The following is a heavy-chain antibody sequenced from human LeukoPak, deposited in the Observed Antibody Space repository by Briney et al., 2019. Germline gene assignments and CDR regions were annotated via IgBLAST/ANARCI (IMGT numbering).Heavy chain of an antibody. CDR2: ISAYNGNT. CDR1: GYTFTSYG. Sequence: ASVKVSCKASGYTFTSYGTSWVRQAPGQGLEWMGWISAYNGNTNYAQKLQGRVTMTTDTSTSTAYMELRSLRSDDTAVYYCARDREDCSGGSCYSDYFDYWGQGTLVTVSS. V-gene: IGHV1-18*01. J-gene: IGHJ4*02. D-gene: IGHD2-15*01. CDR3: ARDREDCSGGSCYSDYFDY.